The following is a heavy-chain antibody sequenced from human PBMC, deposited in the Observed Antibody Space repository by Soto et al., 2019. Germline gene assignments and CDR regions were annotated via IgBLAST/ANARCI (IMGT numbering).Heavy chain of an antibody. Sequence: SETLSLTCTVSGGSISSGGYYWSWIRQHPGKGLEWIGYIYYSGSTNYNPSLKSRVTISVDTSRNQFSLKLSSVTAADTAVYYCARVWGGAFDIWGQGTMVTVSS. CDR3: ARVWGGAFDI. D-gene: IGHD3-10*01. CDR2: IYYSGST. CDR1: GGSISSGGYY. V-gene: IGHV4-61*08. J-gene: IGHJ3*02.